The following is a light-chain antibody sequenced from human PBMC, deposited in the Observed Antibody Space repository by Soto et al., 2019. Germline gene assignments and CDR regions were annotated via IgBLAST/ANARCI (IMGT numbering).Light chain of an antibody. CDR1: QSVSSY. Sequence: EIVLTQSPATLPLSPGERDILSRRASQSVSSYLAWYQQKRGQAARLLIDNASNRATGIPARYSGSGSGTDFTLSISSLDPEDFAIYFCQQRSDWPPRTFGQGTKVEIK. J-gene: IGKJ1*01. CDR3: QQRSDWPPRT. CDR2: NAS. V-gene: IGKV3-11*01.